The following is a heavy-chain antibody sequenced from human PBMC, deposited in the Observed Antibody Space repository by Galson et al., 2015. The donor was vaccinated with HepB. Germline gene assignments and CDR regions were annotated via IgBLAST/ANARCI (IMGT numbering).Heavy chain of an antibody. J-gene: IGHJ6*02. D-gene: IGHD3-10*01. Sequence: CAISGDSVSSNSAAWSWIRQSPSRGLEWLGRTYYRSKWYNDYAVSVKSRISINPDTSKNQFSLQLNSVTPEDTAVYYCARVKLEAMVRGWGGDFYYHGMDVWGQGTTVTVSS. CDR1: GDSVSSNSAA. V-gene: IGHV6-1*01. CDR2: TYYRSKWYN. CDR3: ARVKLEAMVRGWGGDFYYHGMDV.